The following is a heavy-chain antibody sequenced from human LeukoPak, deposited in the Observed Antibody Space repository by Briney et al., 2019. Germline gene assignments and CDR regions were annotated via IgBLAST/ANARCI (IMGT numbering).Heavy chain of an antibody. CDR2: IYCSGST. CDR1: GGSISSYY. D-gene: IGHD3-10*01. J-gene: IGHJ4*02. Sequence: SETLSLTCTVSGGSISSYYWSWIRQPPGKGLEWIGYIYCSGSTNYNPSLKSRVTISVDTSKNQFSLKLSSVTAADTAVYYCASTYYYGSGSYFGYWGQGTLVTVSS. CDR3: ASTYYYGSGSYFGY. V-gene: IGHV4-59*01.